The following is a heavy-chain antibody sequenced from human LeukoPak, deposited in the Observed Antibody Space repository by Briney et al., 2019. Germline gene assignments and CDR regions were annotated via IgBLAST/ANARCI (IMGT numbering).Heavy chain of an antibody. J-gene: IGHJ5*02. CDR2: ISHSENT. CDR3: AKDRSSSWENWFDP. CDR1: GDSISSSYF. V-gene: IGHV4-38-2*02. Sequence: PSETLSLTCYVSGDSISSSYFWGWIRQPPGTGLEWIGSISHSENTFYNPSLKSRVTISVDTSKNHFSLNLSAVTAADTAVYYCAKDRSSSWENWFDPWGQGTLVTVSS. D-gene: IGHD6-13*01.